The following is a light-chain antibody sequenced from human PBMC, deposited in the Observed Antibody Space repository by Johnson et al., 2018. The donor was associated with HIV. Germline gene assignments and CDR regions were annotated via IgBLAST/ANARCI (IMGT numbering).Light chain of an antibody. CDR2: DNN. Sequence: QSVLTQPPSVSAAPGQKVTISCSGSSSNIGSNYVSWYQQLPGTAPKLLIYDNNKRPSGIPVRFSGSKSGASATLGITGLQTEDEAEYYCGTWDSSLSAYVFGTGTKVTVL. CDR3: GTWDSSLSAYV. CDR1: SSNIGSNY. J-gene: IGLJ1*01. V-gene: IGLV1-51*01.